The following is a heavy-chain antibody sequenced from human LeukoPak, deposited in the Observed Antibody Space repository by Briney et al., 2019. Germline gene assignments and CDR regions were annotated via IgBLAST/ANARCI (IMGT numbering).Heavy chain of an antibody. CDR1: GGTFSSYA. D-gene: IGHD3-10*01. Sequence: GASVKVSCKASGGTFSSYAISWVRQAPGQGLEWMGRIIPILGIANYAQKFQGRVTITADKSTSTAYMELSSLRSEDTAVYYCARGPGYYGSGSFGYWGQGTLVTVSS. V-gene: IGHV1-69*04. CDR3: ARGPGYYGSGSFGY. J-gene: IGHJ4*02. CDR2: IIPILGIA.